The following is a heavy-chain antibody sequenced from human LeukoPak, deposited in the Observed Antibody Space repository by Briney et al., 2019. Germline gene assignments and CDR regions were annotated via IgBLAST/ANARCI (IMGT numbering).Heavy chain of an antibody. CDR2: IYRSGST. V-gene: IGHV3-66*01. CDR1: GFSVSSNY. Sequence: PGGSLRLSCAASGFSVSSNYMSWIRQAPGKGLEWVSVIYRSGSTHYADSVKDRFIISRDNSKNTLYLQMNSLKTEDTAVYYCTRMGRYDSWGQGTLVTVSS. CDR3: TRMGRYDS. J-gene: IGHJ4*02. D-gene: IGHD5-24*01.